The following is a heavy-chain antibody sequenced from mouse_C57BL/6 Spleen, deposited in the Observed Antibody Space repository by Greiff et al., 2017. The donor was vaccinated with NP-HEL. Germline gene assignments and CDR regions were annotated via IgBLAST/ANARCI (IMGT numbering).Heavy chain of an antibody. D-gene: IGHD1-3*01. CDR3: ARGINYYFDY. CDR1: GYTFTDYN. J-gene: IGHJ2*01. Sequence: EVKLQESGPELVKPGASVKMSCKASGYTFTDYNMHWVKQSHGKSLEWIGYINPNNGGTSYNQKFKGKATLTVNKSSSTAYMELRSLTSEDSAVYYCARGINYYFDYWGQGTTLTVSS. V-gene: IGHV1-22*01. CDR2: INPNNGGT.